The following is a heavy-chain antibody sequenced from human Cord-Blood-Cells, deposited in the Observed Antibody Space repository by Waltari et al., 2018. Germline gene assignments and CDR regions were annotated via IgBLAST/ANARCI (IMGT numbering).Heavy chain of an antibody. V-gene: IGHV3-15*01. Sequence: EVQLVESGGGLVKPGGSLRLSCAASGFTFSNAWMSWVRQAPGKGLEWVGRIKSKTDGGTTDYAAPVKGRFTISRDDSKNTLYLQMNSLKTEDTAVYYCTTDLGVVVVAATYYFDYWGQGTLVTVSS. CDR1: GFTFSNAW. J-gene: IGHJ4*02. CDR3: TTDLGVVVVAATYYFDY. D-gene: IGHD2-15*01. CDR2: IKSKTDGGTT.